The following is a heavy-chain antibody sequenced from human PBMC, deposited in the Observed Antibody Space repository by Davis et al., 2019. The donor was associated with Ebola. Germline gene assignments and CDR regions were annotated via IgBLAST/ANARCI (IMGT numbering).Heavy chain of an antibody. CDR3: ARRDSSSWYGEYYFDY. D-gene: IGHD6-13*01. V-gene: IGHV4-59*08. CDR1: GGSISSYY. J-gene: IGHJ4*02. CDR2: IYYSGST. Sequence: MPSETLSLTCTVSGGSISSYYWSWIRQPPGKGLEWIGYIYYSGSTYYNPSLKSRVTISVDTSKNQFSLKLSSVTAADTAVYYCARRDSSSWYGEYYFDYWGQGTLVTVSS.